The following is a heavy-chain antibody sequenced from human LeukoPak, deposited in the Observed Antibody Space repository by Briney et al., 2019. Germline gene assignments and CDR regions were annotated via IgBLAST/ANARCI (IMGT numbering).Heavy chain of an antibody. V-gene: IGHV4-30-2*06. D-gene: IGHD3-9*01. J-gene: IGHJ4*02. CDR1: GYAITSVGFS. CDR2: IYDRGPA. CDR3: ARWGGLRYFDWLRPH. Sequence: PSETLSLTCTVSGYAITSVGFSWNWIRQSPGKGLEWIGCIYDRGPAYYNPSLKSRVTISVDTSKNQFSLKLSSVTAADTAVYYCARWGGLRYFDWLRPHWGQGTLVTVSS.